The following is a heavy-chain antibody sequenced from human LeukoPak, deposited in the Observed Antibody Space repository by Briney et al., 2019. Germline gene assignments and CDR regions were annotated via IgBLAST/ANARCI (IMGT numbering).Heavy chain of an antibody. Sequence: GGTLRLSCAASGFTFSSYGMSWVRQAPGKGLEWVSAISGSGGSTYYADSVKGRFTISRDNSKNTLYLQMNSLRAEDTAVYYCAKTTLGYPIDYWGQGTLVTVSS. CDR3: AKTTLGYPIDY. D-gene: IGHD5-18*01. CDR2: ISGSGGST. J-gene: IGHJ4*02. V-gene: IGHV3-23*01. CDR1: GFTFSSYG.